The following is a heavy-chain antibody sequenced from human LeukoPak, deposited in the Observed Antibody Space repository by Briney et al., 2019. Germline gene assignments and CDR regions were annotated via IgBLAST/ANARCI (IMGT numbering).Heavy chain of an antibody. V-gene: IGHV3-53*01. D-gene: IGHD3-22*01. J-gene: IGHJ3*02. Sequence: GGSLRLTCEAYGFVLSSYGMHWVRQTPGKGLEWLSVTYTGGNSYYADSVKGRFIISRDISKNTLYLQMNSLRAEDSALYYCARGGRGSAAVVAPRSLDIWGQGPMVTVSS. CDR3: ARGGRGSAAVVAPRSLDI. CDR1: GFVLSSYG. CDR2: TYTGGNS.